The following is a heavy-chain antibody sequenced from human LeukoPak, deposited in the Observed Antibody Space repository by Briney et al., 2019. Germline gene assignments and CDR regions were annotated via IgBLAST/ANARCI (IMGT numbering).Heavy chain of an antibody. D-gene: IGHD6-19*01. CDR2: TYYRSKWYN. CDR1: GDSVSSNSAA. CDR3: ARGRRIAVAGGWYFDL. Sequence: SQTLSLTCAISGDSVSSNSAAWTWIRQSPSRGLEWLGSTYYRSKWYNDYAVSVKSRITINPDTSKNQFSLQLNSVTPEDTAVYYCARGRRIAVAGGWYFDLWGRGTLVTVSS. J-gene: IGHJ2*01. V-gene: IGHV6-1*01.